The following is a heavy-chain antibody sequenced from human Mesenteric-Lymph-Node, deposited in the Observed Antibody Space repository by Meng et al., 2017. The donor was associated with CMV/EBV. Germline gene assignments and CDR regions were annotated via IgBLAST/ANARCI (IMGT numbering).Heavy chain of an antibody. D-gene: IGHD3-3*01. CDR3: AKDLRFTIFGVVPGFDY. Sequence: GVLKIFCAASGFTFSSYAMSWVRQAPGKGLEGVSANSGSGGSTYYADSVKGRFTISRDKSKNTLYLQMNSLRAEDTAVYYCAKDLRFTIFGVVPGFDYWGQGTLVTVSS. CDR1: GFTFSSYA. J-gene: IGHJ4*02. V-gene: IGHV3-23*01. CDR2: NSGSGGST.